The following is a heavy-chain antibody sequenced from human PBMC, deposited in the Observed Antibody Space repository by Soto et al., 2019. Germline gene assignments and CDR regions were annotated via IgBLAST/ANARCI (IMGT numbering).Heavy chain of an antibody. V-gene: IGHV1-2*02. CDR1: GYTFVGYY. D-gene: IGHD3-3*01. J-gene: IGHJ6*02. CDR2: LNPNSGGT. CDR3: AGDADFWRGGGMDL. Sequence: ASVKVSCKASGYTFVGYYLHWVRQAPGQGLEWLGWLNPNSGGTNYAQRFQGRVTMTRDESISTASLELSRLKPDDTAVYFCAGDADFWRGGGMDLWGQGTTVTVSS.